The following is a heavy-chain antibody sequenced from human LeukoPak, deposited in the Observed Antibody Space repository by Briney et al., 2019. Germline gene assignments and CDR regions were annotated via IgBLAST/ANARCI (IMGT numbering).Heavy chain of an antibody. D-gene: IGHD5-18*01. J-gene: IGHJ5*02. CDR1: GDSISSGGYW. CDR2: IYYSGST. V-gene: IGHV4-30-4*01. CDR3: ARTSFGYSSLNFDP. Sequence: PSETLSLTCAVSGDSISSGGYWWSWIRQPPGKGLEWIGYIYYSGSTYYNPSLKSRVTISVDTSKNQFSLKLSSVTAADTAVYYCARTSFGYSSLNFDPWGQGTLVTVSS.